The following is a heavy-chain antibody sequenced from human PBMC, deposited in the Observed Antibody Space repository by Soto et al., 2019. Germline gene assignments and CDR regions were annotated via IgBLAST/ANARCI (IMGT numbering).Heavy chain of an antibody. Sequence: SETLSLTCTVSGGSISSGGYYWSWIRQHPGKGLEWIGYIYYSGSTYYNPSLKSRVTISVDTSKNQFSLKLSSVTAADTAVYYCASVLARAFQSGGSEHLDYWGQGTLVTVSS. CDR1: GGSISSGGYY. D-gene: IGHD2-15*01. V-gene: IGHV4-31*03. J-gene: IGHJ4*02. CDR3: ASVLARAFQSGGSEHLDY. CDR2: IYYSGST.